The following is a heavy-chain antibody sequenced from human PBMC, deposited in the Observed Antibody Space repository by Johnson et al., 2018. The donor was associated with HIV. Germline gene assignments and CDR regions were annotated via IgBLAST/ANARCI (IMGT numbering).Heavy chain of an antibody. D-gene: IGHD3-10*01. Sequence: QVQLVESGGGVVQPGGSLRLSCAASGFTFSSYAMHWVRQAPGKGLEWVAVISYDGRNKYYAGSVKGRFTISRDTSKTTLYLQMNSLRAEDTAVYYCAKAPYGSGIRPGAFDIWGQGTMVTVSS. CDR2: ISYDGRNK. J-gene: IGHJ3*02. CDR3: AKAPYGSGIRPGAFDI. CDR1: GFTFSSYA. V-gene: IGHV3-30-3*02.